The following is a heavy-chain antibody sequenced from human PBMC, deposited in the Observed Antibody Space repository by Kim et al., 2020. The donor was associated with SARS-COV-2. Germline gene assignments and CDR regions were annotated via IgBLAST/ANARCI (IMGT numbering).Heavy chain of an antibody. CDR1: GFTFSSYA. CDR3: VRADRYSGSYADY. D-gene: IGHD1-26*01. Sequence: GGSLRLSCSASGFTFSSYAMHWVRQAPGKGLEYVSAISSNGGSTYYADSVKGRFTISRDNSKNTLYLQMSSLRAEDTAVYYCVRADRYSGSYADYWGQGTLVTVSS. V-gene: IGHV3-64D*09. CDR2: ISSNGGST. J-gene: IGHJ4*02.